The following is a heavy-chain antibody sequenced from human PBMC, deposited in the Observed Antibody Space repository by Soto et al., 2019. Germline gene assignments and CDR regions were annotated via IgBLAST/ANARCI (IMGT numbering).Heavy chain of an antibody. V-gene: IGHV1-18*01. D-gene: IGHD3-22*01. Sequence: QVQLVQSGAEVKKPGASVKVSCKASGYTFTSYGISWVRQAPGQGLEWMGWISAYNGNTNYAQKLQGRVTMTTDTSTSTAYMELRSLRSDDTAVYSCARYGPHYYDSSGPPYYYYGMGVWGQGTTVTVSS. J-gene: IGHJ6*02. CDR2: ISAYNGNT. CDR3: ARYGPHYYDSSGPPYYYYGMGV. CDR1: GYTFTSYG.